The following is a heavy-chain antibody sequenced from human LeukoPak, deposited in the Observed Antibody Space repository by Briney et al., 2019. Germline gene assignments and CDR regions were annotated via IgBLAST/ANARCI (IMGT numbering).Heavy chain of an antibody. CDR1: GFTLSGAW. Sequence: AGSLRLSCAASGFTLSGAWMHWVRQAPGKGLVWVSRINPDGTDTRYADSVKGRFTISRDDAKNTLYLHMNSLRAEDTAVYYCARVSGPGLDEYFHLWGQGTLVTVSS. CDR2: INPDGTDT. CDR3: ARVSGPGLDEYFHL. D-gene: IGHD3-10*01. V-gene: IGHV3-74*01. J-gene: IGHJ1*01.